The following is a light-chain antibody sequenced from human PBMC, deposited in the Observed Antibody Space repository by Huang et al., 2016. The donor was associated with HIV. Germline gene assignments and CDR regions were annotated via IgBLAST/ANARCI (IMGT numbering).Light chain of an antibody. V-gene: IGKV3-15*01. CDR1: QNVGSN. J-gene: IGKJ2*01. Sequence: EIVMTQSPATLAVSPGERATLSCRASQNVGSNLAWYQQKPGQAPRLIIFAASTRATSVPARCSGSGSGTEFTLTISSLQSEDFALYFCQQYNNWPTMYPFGQGTKVEIK. CDR2: AAS. CDR3: QQYNNWPTMYP.